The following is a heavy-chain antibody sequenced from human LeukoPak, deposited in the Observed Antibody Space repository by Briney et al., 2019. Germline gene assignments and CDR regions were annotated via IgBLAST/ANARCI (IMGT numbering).Heavy chain of an antibody. Sequence: GGSLRLSCAASGFTFSRYWMSWVRQAPGKGLEWVASINQDGSEKYYVDSVKGRFTISRDNAKNSVYLQMNRLRAEDTAVYYCARDHGFSYYYHYMDVWGKGTTVTVSS. CDR1: GFTFSRYW. CDR3: ARDHGFSYYYHYMDV. V-gene: IGHV3-7*01. J-gene: IGHJ6*03. D-gene: IGHD3-3*01. CDR2: INQDGSEK.